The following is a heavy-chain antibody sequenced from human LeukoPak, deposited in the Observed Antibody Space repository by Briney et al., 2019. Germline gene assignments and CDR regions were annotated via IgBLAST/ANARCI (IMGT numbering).Heavy chain of an antibody. D-gene: IGHD6-25*01. V-gene: IGHV3-33*03. CDR1: GFTFSSYG. Sequence: GGSLRLSCAASGFTFSSYGMHWVRQAPGKGLEWVAVLWYDGSNKYYADSVKGRFTISRDNAKNSLYLQMNSLRAEDTAVYYCARLAAGSDHFDYWGQGTLVTVSS. CDR2: LWYDGSNK. CDR3: ARLAAGSDHFDY. J-gene: IGHJ4*02.